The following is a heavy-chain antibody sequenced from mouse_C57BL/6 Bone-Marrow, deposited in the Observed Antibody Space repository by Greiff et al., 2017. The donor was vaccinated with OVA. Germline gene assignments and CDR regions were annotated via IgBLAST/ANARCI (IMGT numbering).Heavy chain of an antibody. Sequence: VQLQQSGAELARPGASVKLSCKASGYTFTSYGISWVKQRTGQGLEWIGEIYPRSGNTYYNEKLKGKATLTADKSSSTAYMELRSLTSEDSAVYFCARDDYEGDWFAYWGQGTLVTVSA. CDR2: IYPRSGNT. J-gene: IGHJ3*01. CDR3: ARDDYEGDWFAY. D-gene: IGHD2-4*01. V-gene: IGHV1-81*01. CDR1: GYTFTSYG.